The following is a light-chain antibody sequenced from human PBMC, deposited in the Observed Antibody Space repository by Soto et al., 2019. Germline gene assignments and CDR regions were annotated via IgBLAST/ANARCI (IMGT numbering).Light chain of an antibody. CDR3: QQRSNWPPSIT. Sequence: EIVLTQSPGTLSLSPWERATLSCRASQSVRSNFLAWYQQKPGQAPRLLIYGASNRATGIPDRFSGSGSGTDFTLTITRLEPEDFAMYYCQQRSNWPPSITFGQGTRLEIK. V-gene: IGKV3D-20*02. J-gene: IGKJ5*01. CDR1: QSVRSNF. CDR2: GAS.